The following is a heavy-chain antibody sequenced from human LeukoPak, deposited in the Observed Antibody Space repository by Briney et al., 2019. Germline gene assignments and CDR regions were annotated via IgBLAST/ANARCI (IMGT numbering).Heavy chain of an antibody. D-gene: IGHD5-24*01. CDR3: AKEGEMATTAAYFDY. J-gene: IGHJ4*02. CDR2: ISGSGGYT. CDR1: GFTFSRYA. Sequence: GGPLRLSCAASGFTFSRYAMSWVRQAPGKGLEWVSTISGSGGYTYSADSVKGRFTISRDNSKNTLYLQMHSLRAEDTAVYYCAKEGEMATTAAYFDYWGQGALVTVSS. V-gene: IGHV3-23*01.